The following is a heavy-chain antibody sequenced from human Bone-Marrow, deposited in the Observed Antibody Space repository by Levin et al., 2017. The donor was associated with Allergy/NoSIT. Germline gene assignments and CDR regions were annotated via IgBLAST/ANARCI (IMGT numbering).Heavy chain of an antibody. V-gene: IGHV3-33*01. CDR2: VSHDGSHR. D-gene: IGHD1-26*01. J-gene: IGHJ4*02. CDR3: SRDRGEWGQFYLDS. CDR1: GFTFSAFG. Sequence: LSLTCAASGFTFSAFGMHWVRQAPGRGLEWVAVVSHDGSHRVYADSVKARFTISRDNSKKIHYLQMDSLGPEDTAVYYCSRDRGEWGQFYLDSWGQGILVTVSS.